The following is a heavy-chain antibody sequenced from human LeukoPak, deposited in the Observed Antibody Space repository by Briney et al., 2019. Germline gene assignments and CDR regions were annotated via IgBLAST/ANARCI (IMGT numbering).Heavy chain of an antibody. CDR2: INHSGST. CDR3: ARTQGFDP. J-gene: IGHJ5*02. CDR1: GGSFSGYY. Sequence: PSETLSLTCAVYGGSFSGYYWSWIRQPPGKGLGWIGEINHSGSTNYNPPLKSRVTISVDTSKNQFSLKLSSVTAADTAVYYCARTQGFDPWGQGTLVTVSA. V-gene: IGHV4-34*01.